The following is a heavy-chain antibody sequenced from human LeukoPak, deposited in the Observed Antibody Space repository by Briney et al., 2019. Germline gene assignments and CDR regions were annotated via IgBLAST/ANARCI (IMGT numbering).Heavy chain of an antibody. Sequence: ASVKVSCKASGYTFTSCHMHWVRQAPGQGLEWMGIINPSGGSTSYAQKFQGRVTMTRDMSTSTVYMELSSLRSEDTAVYYCARRIGDRFRLQHVIDYWGQGTLVTVSS. V-gene: IGHV1-46*01. CDR3: ARRIGDRFRLQHVIDY. CDR1: GYTFTSCH. CDR2: INPSGGST. J-gene: IGHJ4*02. D-gene: IGHD2-21*02.